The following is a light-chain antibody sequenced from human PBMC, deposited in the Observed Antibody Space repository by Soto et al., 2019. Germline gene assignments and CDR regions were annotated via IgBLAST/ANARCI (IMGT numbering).Light chain of an antibody. Sequence: QSALTQPASVSGSPGQSITISCTGTSSDVGGYNYVSWYQQHPGKAPKLMIYEVTNRPSGVSNRFSGSKSGNTATLTISGLQAEDEADYHCSSYTSSTTAIDVFGTGTKLTVL. CDR3: SSYTSSTTAIDV. CDR1: SSDVGGYNY. J-gene: IGLJ1*01. CDR2: EVT. V-gene: IGLV2-14*01.